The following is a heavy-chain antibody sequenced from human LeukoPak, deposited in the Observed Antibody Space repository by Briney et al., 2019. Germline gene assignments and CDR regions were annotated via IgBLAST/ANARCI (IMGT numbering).Heavy chain of an antibody. CDR2: IKQDGTEK. J-gene: IGHJ4*02. Sequence: PGGSLRLSCAASGFTFSRYWMSWVRQAPGKGLEWVANIKQDGTEKYYVDSVKGRFTVPRDNAKNSLYLQMNSLKTEDTAVYYCASGNDYWGQGTLVTVSS. CDR1: GFTFSRYW. CDR3: ASGNDY. V-gene: IGHV3-7*01.